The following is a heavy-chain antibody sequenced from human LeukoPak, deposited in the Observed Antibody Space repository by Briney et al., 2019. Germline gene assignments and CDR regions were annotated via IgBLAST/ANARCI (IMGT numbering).Heavy chain of an antibody. J-gene: IGHJ3*02. Sequence: SQTLSLTCTVSGGSISSGDYYWGWIRQPPGKGLEWIGSIYYSGSTYYNPSLKSRLTISADTSKNQFSLILSSVTAADTAVYYCARQITVTTSGGDAFDIWGQGTMVTVCS. CDR1: GGSISSGDYY. D-gene: IGHD4-17*01. CDR2: IYYSGST. CDR3: ARQITVTTSGGDAFDI. V-gene: IGHV4-39*01.